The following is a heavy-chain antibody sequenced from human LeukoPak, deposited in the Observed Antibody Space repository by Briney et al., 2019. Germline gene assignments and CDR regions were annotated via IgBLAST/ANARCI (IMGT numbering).Heavy chain of an antibody. D-gene: IGHD1-1*01. CDR2: IYQSGST. Sequence: SETLSLTCTVSGYSISSGYYWGWIRQPPGKGLEWIGSIYQSGSTYYNPSLKSRITISVDTSKNQFSLKLSSVTAADTAVYYCARGNWNDIVGYYFDYWGQGTLVTVSS. V-gene: IGHV4-38-2*02. CDR3: ARGNWNDIVGYYFDY. J-gene: IGHJ4*02. CDR1: GYSISSGYY.